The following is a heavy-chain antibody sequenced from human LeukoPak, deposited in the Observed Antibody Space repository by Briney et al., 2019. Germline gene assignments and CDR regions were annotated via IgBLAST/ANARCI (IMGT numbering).Heavy chain of an antibody. CDR2: IYYSGST. V-gene: IGHV4-59*01. CDR1: GGSISSYY. CDR3: TRVEVHGQSDY. D-gene: IGHD1-1*01. J-gene: IGHJ4*02. Sequence: SETLSLTCTVSGGSISSYYWSWIRQPPGKGLEWIGYIYYSGSTNYNPSLKSRVTISVDTSKNQFSLKLSSVTAADTAVYYCTRVEVHGQSDYWGQGTLVTVSS.